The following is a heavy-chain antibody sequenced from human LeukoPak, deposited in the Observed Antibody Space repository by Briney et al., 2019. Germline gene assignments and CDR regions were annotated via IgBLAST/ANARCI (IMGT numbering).Heavy chain of an antibody. J-gene: IGHJ3*02. Sequence: NPSETLSLTCAVYGGSFSGYYWSWIRQPPGKGLEWIGEINHSGSTNYNPSLKSRVTISVDTSKNQFSLKLSSATAADTAVYYCARAVVVPAATGTDAFDIWGQGTMVTVSS. CDR2: INHSGST. CDR1: GGSFSGYY. V-gene: IGHV4-34*01. CDR3: ARAVVVPAATGTDAFDI. D-gene: IGHD2-2*01.